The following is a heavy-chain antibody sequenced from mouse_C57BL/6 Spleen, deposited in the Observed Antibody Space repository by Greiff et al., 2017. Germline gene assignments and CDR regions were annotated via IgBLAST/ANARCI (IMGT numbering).Heavy chain of an antibody. CDR2: IYPGDGDT. V-gene: IGHV1-82*01. CDR3: ASSGDGYYQFAY. Sequence: QVQLQQSGPELVKPGASVKISCKASGYAFSSSWMNWVKQRPGKGLEWIGRIYPGDGDTNYNGKFKGKATLTADKSSSTAYMQLSSLTSEDSAVYCCASSGDGYYQFAYWGQGTLVTVSA. J-gene: IGHJ3*01. D-gene: IGHD2-3*01. CDR1: GYAFSSSW.